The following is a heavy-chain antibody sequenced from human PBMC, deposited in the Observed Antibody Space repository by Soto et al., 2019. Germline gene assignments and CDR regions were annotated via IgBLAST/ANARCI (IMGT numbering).Heavy chain of an antibody. J-gene: IGHJ5*02. V-gene: IGHV1-8*01. CDR1: GYTFTSYD. Sequence: ASVKVSCKSSGYTFTSYDINWVQQATGQGLEWMGWMNPNSGNTGYAQKFQGRVTMTRNTSISTAYMELSSLRSEDTAVYYCARDQSWHDLVWWFDPWGQGTLVTV. D-gene: IGHD1-1*01. CDR2: MNPNSGNT. CDR3: ARDQSWHDLVWWFDP.